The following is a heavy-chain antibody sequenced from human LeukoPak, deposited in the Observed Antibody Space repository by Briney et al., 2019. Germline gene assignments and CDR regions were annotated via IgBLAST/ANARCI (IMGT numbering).Heavy chain of an antibody. CDR3: ARGGPYDSSGYYDSPFHY. J-gene: IGHJ4*02. Sequence: PSETLSLTCTVSGGSISSGGYYWSWIRQHPGKGLEWIGYIYYSGSTYYNPSLKSRVTISVDTSKNQFSLKLSSVTAADTAVYYCARGGPYDSSGYYDSPFHYWGLGNQVTVSS. CDR2: IYYSGST. D-gene: IGHD3-22*01. CDR1: GGSISSGGYY. V-gene: IGHV4-31*03.